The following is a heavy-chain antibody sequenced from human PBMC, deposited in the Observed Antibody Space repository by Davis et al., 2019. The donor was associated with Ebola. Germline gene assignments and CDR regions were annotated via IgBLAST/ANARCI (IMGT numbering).Heavy chain of an antibody. CDR1: GFTFSSYG. CDR2: ISYDGSNK. Sequence: GGSLRLSCAASGFTFSSYGMHWVRQAPGKGLEWVAVISYDGSNKYYADSVKGRFTISRDNSKNTLYLQMNSLRAEDTAVYYCATDKRDTRAGSYYYYYYGMDVWGQGTTVTVSS. V-gene: IGHV3-30*03. D-gene: IGHD6-19*01. J-gene: IGHJ6*02. CDR3: ATDKRDTRAGSYYYYYYGMDV.